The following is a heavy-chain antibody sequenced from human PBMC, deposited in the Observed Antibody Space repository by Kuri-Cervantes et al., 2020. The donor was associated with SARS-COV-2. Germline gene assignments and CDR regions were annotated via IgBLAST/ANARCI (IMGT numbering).Heavy chain of an antibody. CDR1: GFTFSSHA. CDR3: ARDRANGYNNDY. CDR2: ISGSGGST. V-gene: IGHV3-23*01. D-gene: IGHD5-24*01. Sequence: GESLKISCAASGFTFSSHAMSWVRQAPGKGLEWVSAISGSGGSTYYADSVKGRFTISRDNAKNSLYLQMNSLRAEDTAVYYCARDRANGYNNDYWGQGTRVTVSS. J-gene: IGHJ4*02.